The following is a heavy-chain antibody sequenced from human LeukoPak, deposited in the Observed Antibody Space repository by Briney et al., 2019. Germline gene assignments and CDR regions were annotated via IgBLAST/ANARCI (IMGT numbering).Heavy chain of an antibody. Sequence: PGGSLRLSCATSGFTFSASAVHWVRQASGKGLEWVGRIRTKVNGHATAYAASVKGRFTISREDSKNTAYLQMNSLKTEDTAMYYCTRHSGYYNSGDEAFDFWGQGTMVTVSS. D-gene: IGHD3-9*01. J-gene: IGHJ3*01. CDR3: TRHSGYYNSGDEAFDF. V-gene: IGHV3-73*01. CDR2: IRTKVNGHAT. CDR1: GFTFSASA.